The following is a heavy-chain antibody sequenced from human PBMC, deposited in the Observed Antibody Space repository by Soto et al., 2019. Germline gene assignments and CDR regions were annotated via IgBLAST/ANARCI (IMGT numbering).Heavy chain of an antibody. CDR3: AGDGLAGYGMDV. D-gene: IGHD3-3*02. CDR2: IRYDGSNK. Sequence: QVQLVESGGGVVQPGRSLRLSWVASGFTFSSYGMHWVRQAPGKGLEWVAVIRYDGSNKYYADSVKGRFTISRDNSKNTLYLQMNRLRGEDTGVYYGAGDGLAGYGMDVWGQGTTVTVSS. V-gene: IGHV3-33*01. CDR1: GFTFSSYG. J-gene: IGHJ6*02.